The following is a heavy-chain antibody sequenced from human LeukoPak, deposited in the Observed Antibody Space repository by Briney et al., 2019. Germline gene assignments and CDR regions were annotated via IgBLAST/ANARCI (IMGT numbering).Heavy chain of an antibody. J-gene: IGHJ3*02. CDR2: IHYSGST. D-gene: IGHD1-26*01. CDR1: GGSISSGGYY. V-gene: IGHV4-31*03. Sequence: PSQTLSLTCTASGGSISSGGYYWPRIPQHPGKGLEWIGYIHYSGSTSYHPSLKSRVTISVDTSKNPFSLKLSSVTAADAAVYYCARDSGGSYYSAFDIWGQGTMVTVSS. CDR3: ARDSGGSYYSAFDI.